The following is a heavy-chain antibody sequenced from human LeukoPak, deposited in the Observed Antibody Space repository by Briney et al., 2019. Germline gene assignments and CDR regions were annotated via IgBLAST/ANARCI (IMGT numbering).Heavy chain of an antibody. CDR2: ISYDGSNK. D-gene: IGHD6-13*01. J-gene: IGHJ6*02. Sequence: GGSLRLSCVASGFTFSSYGMHWVRQAPGKGLEWVAVISYDGSNKYYADSVKGRFTISRDNSKNTLYLQMNSLRAEDTAVYYCAKEVVSSWIEYYYYGMDVWGQGTTVTVSS. CDR3: AKEVVSSWIEYYYYGMDV. CDR1: GFTFSSYG. V-gene: IGHV3-30*18.